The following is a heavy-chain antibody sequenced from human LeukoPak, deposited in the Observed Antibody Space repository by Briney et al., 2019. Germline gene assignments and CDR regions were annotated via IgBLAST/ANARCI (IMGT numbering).Heavy chain of an antibody. CDR2: ISWNSGSI. J-gene: IGHJ3*02. CDR1: GFTFDDYA. CDR3: AKDMGELELNAFDI. V-gene: IGHV3-9*01. D-gene: IGHD1-7*01. Sequence: GGSLRLSCAASGFTFDDYAMHWVRQAPGKGLEWVSGISWNSGSIGYADSVKGRFTISRDNAKSSLYLQMNSLRAEDTALYYCAKDMGELELNAFDIWGQGTMVTVSS.